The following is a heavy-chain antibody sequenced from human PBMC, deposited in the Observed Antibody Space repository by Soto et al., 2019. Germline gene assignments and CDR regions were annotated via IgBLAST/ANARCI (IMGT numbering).Heavy chain of an antibody. J-gene: IGHJ4*02. D-gene: IGHD4-17*01. CDR1: GYSFTSYW. CDR2: IYPGDSDT. Sequence: GESLKISFKGSGYSFTSYWIGWVRQMPGKGLEWMGIIYPGDSDTRYSPSFQGQVTISADKSISTAYLQWSSLEASDTAMYYCARQLSVTTRGPFDYWGQGTLVTVSS. CDR3: ARQLSVTTRGPFDY. V-gene: IGHV5-51*01.